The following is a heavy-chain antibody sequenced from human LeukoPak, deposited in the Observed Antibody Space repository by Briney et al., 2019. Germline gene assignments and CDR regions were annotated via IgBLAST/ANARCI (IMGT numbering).Heavy chain of an antibody. CDR2: ISSSSSYI. Sequence: GRSLRLSCAASGFTFSSYSMNWVRHAPGKGLEWVSSISSSSSYIYYADSVKGRFTISRDNAKNSLYLQMNSLRAEDTAVYYCSTAMVTYFDYWGQGTLVTVSS. J-gene: IGHJ4*02. D-gene: IGHD5-18*01. CDR1: GFTFSSYS. V-gene: IGHV3-21*01. CDR3: STAMVTYFDY.